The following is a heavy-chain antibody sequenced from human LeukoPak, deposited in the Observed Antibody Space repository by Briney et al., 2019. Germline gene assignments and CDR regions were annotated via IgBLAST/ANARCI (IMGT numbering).Heavy chain of an antibody. J-gene: IGHJ5*02. CDR3: ARDRVIASAVTPNCFAP. CDR1: GYTFTNYG. V-gene: IGHV1-18*01. D-gene: IGHD6-13*01. CDR2: ISAYDGNT. Sequence: GASVKVSCKASGYTFTNYGISWVRQAPGQGLEWMGWISAYDGNTNYAQKFQGRVTMTTDTSTSTAYMELRSLRSDDTAVYYCARDRVIASAVTPNCFAPGGKEPLVTV.